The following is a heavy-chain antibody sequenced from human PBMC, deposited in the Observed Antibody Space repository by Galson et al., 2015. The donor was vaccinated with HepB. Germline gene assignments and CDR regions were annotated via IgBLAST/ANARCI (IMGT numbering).Heavy chain of an antibody. CDR3: AKNGKLRYFDWPRPFDY. CDR2: ISGSGGST. Sequence: SLRLSCAASGFTFSSYAMSWVRQAPGKGLEWVSAISGSGGSTYYADSVKGRFTISRDNSKNTLYLQINSLRAEDTAVYYCAKNGKLRYFDWPRPFDYWGQGTLVTVSS. D-gene: IGHD3-9*01. CDR1: GFTFSSYA. J-gene: IGHJ4*02. V-gene: IGHV3-23*01.